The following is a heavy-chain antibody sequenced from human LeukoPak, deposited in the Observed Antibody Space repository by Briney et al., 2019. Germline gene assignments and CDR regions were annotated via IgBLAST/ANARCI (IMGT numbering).Heavy chain of an antibody. V-gene: IGHV4-59*01. J-gene: IGHJ6*02. D-gene: IGHD3-10*01. CDR1: GGSISSYY. CDR2: IHYSGST. CDR3: ARARDYGSGSYYRSYGMDV. Sequence: PSETLSLTCTVSGGSISSYYWSWIRQPPGKGLEWIGYIHYSGSTNYNPSLKSRVTISVDTSKNQFSLKLSSVTAADTAVYYCARARDYGSGSYYRSYGMDVWGQGTTVTVSS.